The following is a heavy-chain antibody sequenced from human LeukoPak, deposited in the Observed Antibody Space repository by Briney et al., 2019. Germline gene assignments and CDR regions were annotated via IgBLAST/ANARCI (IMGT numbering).Heavy chain of an antibody. CDR1: GFTFSSHG. D-gene: IGHD1-26*01. V-gene: IGHV3-53*01. CDR2: IYSGSST. Sequence: GGSLRLSCAASGFTFSSHGMNWVRQAPGKGLKWVSIIYSGSSTYYADSVKGRFTISRDNSKNTVYLQMNTLRAEETAVYYCARVKVLGATRWFDSWGQGTLVTVSS. CDR3: ARVKVLGATRWFDS. J-gene: IGHJ5*01.